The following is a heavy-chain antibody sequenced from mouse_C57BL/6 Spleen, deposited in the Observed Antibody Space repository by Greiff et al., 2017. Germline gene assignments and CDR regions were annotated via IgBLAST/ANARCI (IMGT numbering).Heavy chain of an antibody. CDR1: GYTFTSYW. J-gene: IGHJ2*01. D-gene: IGHD2-1*01. CDR3: ARRSLTTSYLDD. CDR2: IDPSDSYT. Sequence: QVQLQQPGAELVMPGASVKLSCKASGYTFTSYWMHWVKQRPGQGLEWIGEIDPSDSYTNYNQKFKGKSTLTVDKSSSTAYVQLSSLTSEDSAFYDCARRSLTTSYLDDWGQGTTLTVSS. V-gene: IGHV1-69*01.